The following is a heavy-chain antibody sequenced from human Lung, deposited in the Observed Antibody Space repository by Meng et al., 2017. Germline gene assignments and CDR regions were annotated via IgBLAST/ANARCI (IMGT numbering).Heavy chain of an antibody. V-gene: IGHV4-4*02. D-gene: IGHD3-10*01. CDR1: CGSSSSSNW. CDR2: IYHSGST. CDR3: ARGSITMVRGVSVFDP. Sequence: ELGHGVGRLSGPPPITCPVSCGSSSSSNWGSWGRQPPGKGLEWIGEIYHSGSTNYNPSLKTRVTISVDKSKNQFSLKLSSVTAADTAVYYCARGSITMVRGVSVFDPWGQGTLVTVSS. J-gene: IGHJ5*02.